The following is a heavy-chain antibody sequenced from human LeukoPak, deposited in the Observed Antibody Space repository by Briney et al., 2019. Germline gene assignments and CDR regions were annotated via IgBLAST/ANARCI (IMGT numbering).Heavy chain of an antibody. V-gene: IGHV3-33*05. CDR2: ISYVGSNK. CDR3: AREGSDYGELNFDY. CDR1: GFTFSSCG. D-gene: IGHD4-17*01. J-gene: IGHJ4*02. Sequence: GRSLRLSCAASGFTFSSCGMHWVRQAAGKGLEWVAVISYVGSNKYYADSVKGRFTISRDNSKNTLYLQMNSLRAEDTAVYYCAREGSDYGELNFDYWGQGTLVTVSS.